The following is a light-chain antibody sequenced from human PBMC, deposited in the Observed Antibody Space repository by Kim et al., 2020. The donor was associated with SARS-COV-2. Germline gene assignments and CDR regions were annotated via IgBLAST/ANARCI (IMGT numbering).Light chain of an antibody. V-gene: IGKV1-39*01. CDR3: QQTYTTPLT. Sequence: ASVRDRVTITCRASQTIRNYLNWYQQKPGKPPKLLIYAASSLQSGVPSRFTGSGSGTDFTLTINSLQPEDFAAYYCQQTYTTPLTFGGGTKVDIK. J-gene: IGKJ4*01. CDR2: AAS. CDR1: QTIRNY.